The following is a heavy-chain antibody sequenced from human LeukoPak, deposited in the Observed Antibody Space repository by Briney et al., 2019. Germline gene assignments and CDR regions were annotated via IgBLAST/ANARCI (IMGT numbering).Heavy chain of an antibody. Sequence: GGSLRLSCEGSAFIFSGHWMNWVRQAPGKGLEWVSAISGSGGSTYYADSVKGRFTISRDNSKNTLYLQMNSLRAEDTAVYYCAKLDSSGYLPYFDYWGQGTLVTVSS. CDR2: ISGSGGST. CDR1: AFIFSGHW. J-gene: IGHJ4*02. D-gene: IGHD3-22*01. V-gene: IGHV3-23*01. CDR3: AKLDSSGYLPYFDY.